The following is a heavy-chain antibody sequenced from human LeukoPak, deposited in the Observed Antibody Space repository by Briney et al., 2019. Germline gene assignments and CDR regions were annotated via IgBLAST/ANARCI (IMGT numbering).Heavy chain of an antibody. D-gene: IGHD3-22*01. V-gene: IGHV3-33*06. CDR3: AKEASAMIVVVITPDY. CDR2: IWYDGSNK. J-gene: IGHJ4*02. CDR1: GFTFSSYG. Sequence: GGSLRLSCAASGFTFSSYGMHWVRQAPGKGLEWVAVIWYDGSNKYYADSVKGRFTISRDNSKNTLYLQMNSLRAEDTAVYYCAKEASAMIVVVITPDYWGQGTLVTVSS.